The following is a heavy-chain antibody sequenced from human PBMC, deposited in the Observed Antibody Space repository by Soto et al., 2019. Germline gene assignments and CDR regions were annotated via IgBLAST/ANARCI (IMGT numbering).Heavy chain of an antibody. D-gene: IGHD2-8*01. CDR2: ISGSGGST. CDR1: GFTFSSYA. V-gene: IGHV3-23*01. CDR3: AKYREANGVCCEYYFDY. Sequence: PGGSLRLSXAASGFTFSSYAMSWVRQAPGKGLEWVSAISGSGGSTYYADSVKGRFTISRDNSKNTLYLQMNSLRAEDTAVYYCAKYREANGVCCEYYFDYWGQGTLVTVSS. J-gene: IGHJ4*02.